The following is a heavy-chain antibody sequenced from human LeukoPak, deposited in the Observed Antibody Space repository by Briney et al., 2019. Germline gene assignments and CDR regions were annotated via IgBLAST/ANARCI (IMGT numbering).Heavy chain of an antibody. CDR3: ARDRSNYDGHGYDY. Sequence: SETLPLTCTVSGGSISSGDYYWSWIRQPPGKGLEWIGYIYYSGSTYYNPSLKSRVTISVDTSKNQFSLKLSSVTAADTAVYYCARDRSNYDGHGYDYWGQGTLVTVSS. CDR1: GGSISSGDYY. V-gene: IGHV4-30-4*01. J-gene: IGHJ4*02. D-gene: IGHD4-11*01. CDR2: IYYSGST.